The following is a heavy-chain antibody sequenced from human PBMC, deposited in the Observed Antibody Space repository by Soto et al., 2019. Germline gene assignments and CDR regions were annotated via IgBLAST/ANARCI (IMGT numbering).Heavy chain of an antibody. CDR2: ISGFNGNT. Sequence: DSVKVSCNASGYTFTSIGVTWVRQAPGQGLEWMGWISGFNGNTNYAADLQGRVTMTTDTSTSTAYMELRGLRSVDTAVYYCARIGVSSGHESPDFDSWGQGTLVTVSS. D-gene: IGHD3-16*01. V-gene: IGHV1-18*04. J-gene: IGHJ4*02. CDR1: GYTFTSIG. CDR3: ARIGVSSGHESPDFDS.